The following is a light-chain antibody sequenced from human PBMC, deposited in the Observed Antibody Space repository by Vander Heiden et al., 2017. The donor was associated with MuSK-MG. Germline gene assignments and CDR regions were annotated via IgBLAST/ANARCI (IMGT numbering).Light chain of an antibody. CDR1: QSISNW. Sequence: DIQMTQSPSTLSASVGDRVTITCRASQSISNWLAWYQQKPGKAPKLLIYDASSLGSGVPSRFSGSGSGTEFTLTISSLQPDDFATYYCQQVHNYSGTFGQGTKVEIK. V-gene: IGKV1-5*01. CDR3: QQVHNYSGT. J-gene: IGKJ1*01. CDR2: DAS.